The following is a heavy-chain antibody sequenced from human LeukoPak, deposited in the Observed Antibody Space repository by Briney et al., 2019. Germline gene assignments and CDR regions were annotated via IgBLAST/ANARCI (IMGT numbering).Heavy chain of an antibody. Sequence: SAISASRRTTYYAASVKARFTISSDHSKNTLYLQMNSLRAEDTAVYYCAKVSLTTLWDYWGQGTLVTVSS. J-gene: IGHJ4*02. D-gene: IGHD4-11*01. CDR3: AKVSLTTLWDY. V-gene: IGHV3-23*01. CDR2: ISASRRTT.